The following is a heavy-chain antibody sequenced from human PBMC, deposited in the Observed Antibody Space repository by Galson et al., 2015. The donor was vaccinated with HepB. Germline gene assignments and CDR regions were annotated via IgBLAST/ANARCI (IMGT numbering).Heavy chain of an antibody. CDR3: AGATDWRFAP. Sequence: SLRLSCAGSGFTFSTSWMTWVRQAPGKGLEWLGNINPDGREEYYVDSVRGRFTISRDNARNSLYLQMNSLRAEDTAVYYCAGATDWRFAPWGQGTLVIVS. D-gene: IGHD3-9*01. CDR2: INPDGREE. J-gene: IGHJ5*02. V-gene: IGHV3-7*03. CDR1: GFTFSTSW.